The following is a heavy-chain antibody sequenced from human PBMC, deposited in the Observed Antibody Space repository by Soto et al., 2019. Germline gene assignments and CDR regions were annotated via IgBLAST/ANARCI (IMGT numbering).Heavy chain of an antibody. J-gene: IGHJ4*02. Sequence: QVQLVQSGAEVKKPGSSVKVSCKASGGTFSRFAFSWVRQAPGQGLEWMGGFSPVFGAANYAQKFQGRVTITADESTNTAYMELSSLKSEDAAVYYCAGSPECSYALNQLVIATLGFYWGQGTLVTVSS. CDR3: AGSPECSYALNQLVIATLGFY. CDR1: GGTFSRFA. D-gene: IGHD3-22*01. V-gene: IGHV1-69*01. CDR2: FSPVFGAA.